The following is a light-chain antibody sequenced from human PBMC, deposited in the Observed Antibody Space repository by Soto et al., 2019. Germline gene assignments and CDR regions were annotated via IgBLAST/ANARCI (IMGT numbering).Light chain of an antibody. CDR1: QDISND. CDR2: TAS. J-gene: IGKJ1*01. Sequence: AIQMTQSPTSLSASVGDSVTITCRASQDISNDLGWYQEKPGNAPKLLISTASSFLSGVPSRFSGSGSGTDFTLTISSLQPEDFATYYCLQDYNYPWTFGQGTNVEVK. CDR3: LQDYNYPWT. V-gene: IGKV1-6*01.